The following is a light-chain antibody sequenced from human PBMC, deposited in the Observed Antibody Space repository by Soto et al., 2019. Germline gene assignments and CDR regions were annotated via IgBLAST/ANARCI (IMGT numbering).Light chain of an antibody. J-gene: IGKJ1*01. Sequence: EIVLTQSPGTLSLSPGERATLSCRASQSVSSSYLAWYQQKPGQAPRLLIYGASSRATGIPDRFSGSGSGTDFALTISRLDPDDFAVYYCQQYGSSPTWTFGQGTKVEIK. CDR1: QSVSSSY. CDR2: GAS. CDR3: QQYGSSPTWT. V-gene: IGKV3-20*01.